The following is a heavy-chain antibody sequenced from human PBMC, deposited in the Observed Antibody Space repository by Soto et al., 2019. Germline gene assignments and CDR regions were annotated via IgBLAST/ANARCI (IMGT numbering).Heavy chain of an antibody. CDR1: GFTFSSYA. Sequence: GGSLRISCAASGFTFSSYAMHWVRQAPGKGLEWVAVISYDGSNKYYADSVKGRFTISRDNSKNTLYLQMNSLRAEDTAVYYCARDLSVVVVPAAIDYWGQGTLVTVSS. D-gene: IGHD2-2*01. V-gene: IGHV3-30-3*01. CDR2: ISYDGSNK. J-gene: IGHJ4*02. CDR3: ARDLSVVVVPAAIDY.